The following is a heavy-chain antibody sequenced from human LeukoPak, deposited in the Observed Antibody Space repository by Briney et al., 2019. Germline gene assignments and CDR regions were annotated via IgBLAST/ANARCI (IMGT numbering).Heavy chain of an antibody. D-gene: IGHD6-13*01. Sequence: ASVKVSRKASGYTFTGYYMHWVRQAPGQGLEWMGWINPNSGGTNYAQKFQGRVTMTRDTSISTAYMELSRLRSDDTAVYYCARVHYSSSWSLDYWGQGTLVTVSS. J-gene: IGHJ4*02. CDR1: GYTFTGYY. V-gene: IGHV1-2*02. CDR3: ARVHYSSSWSLDY. CDR2: INPNSGGT.